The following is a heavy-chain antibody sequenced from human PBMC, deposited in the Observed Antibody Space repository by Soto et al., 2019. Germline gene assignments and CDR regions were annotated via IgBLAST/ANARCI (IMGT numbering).Heavy chain of an antibody. J-gene: IGHJ4*02. D-gene: IGHD3-3*01. CDR1: GGTFSSYA. V-gene: IGHV1-69*13. CDR3: ATEGIFGGDPEPH. CDR2: IIPTFGTA. Sequence: ASVKVSCKASGGTFSSYAISWVRQAPGQGLEWMGGIIPTFGTANYAQKFQGRVTITADESTSTAYMELSSLRSEDTAVYYCATEGIFGGDPEPHWGQGTLVTVSS.